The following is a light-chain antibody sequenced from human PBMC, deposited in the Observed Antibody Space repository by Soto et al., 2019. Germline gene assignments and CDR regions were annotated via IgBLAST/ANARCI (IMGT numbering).Light chain of an antibody. CDR1: QSLLHINGYHY. Sequence: IVMTQSPLSLPVTPGEPASISYRSSQSLLHINGYHYLHWYLQKPGQSPQLLISLASNRASGVPDRFSGSGSGTDFTLKISRVEAEDVGVYYCMQGRETPLTFGGGTRVEIK. V-gene: IGKV2-28*01. CDR2: LAS. CDR3: MQGRETPLT. J-gene: IGKJ4*01.